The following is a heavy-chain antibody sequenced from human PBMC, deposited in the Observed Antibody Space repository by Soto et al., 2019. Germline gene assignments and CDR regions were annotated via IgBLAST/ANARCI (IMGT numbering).Heavy chain of an antibody. V-gene: IGHV3-23*01. CDR3: AKDMVKGSAFDI. D-gene: IGHD2-21*01. J-gene: IGHJ3*02. Sequence: LRLSCAASGFTFSSYAMSWVRQAPGKGLEWVSAISGSGGSTYYADPVKGRFTISRDNSKNTLYLQMNSLRAEDTAVYYCAKDMVKGSAFDIWGQGTMVPVSS. CDR2: ISGSGGST. CDR1: GFTFSSYA.